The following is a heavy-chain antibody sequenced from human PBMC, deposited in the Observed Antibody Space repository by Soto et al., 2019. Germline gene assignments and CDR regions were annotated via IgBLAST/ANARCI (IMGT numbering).Heavy chain of an antibody. CDR1: GFTFSSYG. CDR2: IWYDGSNK. V-gene: IGHV3-33*01. Sequence: GGSLRLSCAASGFTFSSYGMHWVRQAPGKGLEWVAVIWYDGSNKYYADSVKGRFTISRDNSKNTLYLQMNSMRAEDTAVYYCARGVGATPPYYYYYGMDVWGQGTTVTVSS. J-gene: IGHJ6*02. D-gene: IGHD1-26*01. CDR3: ARGVGATPPYYYYYGMDV.